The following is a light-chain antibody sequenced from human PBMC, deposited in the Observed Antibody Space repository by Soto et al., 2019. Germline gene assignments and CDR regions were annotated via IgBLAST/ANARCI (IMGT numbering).Light chain of an antibody. CDR2: GAS. Sequence: EIVLTQSPGTLSLSPGERATLSCRASQSISSNDLAWYHQRPGQAPRLLIYGASSRATDIPDRFRGGGSGTDFTLSVSRLEPEDFAVYYCQQYGGSPLHTFGQGTKVEIK. CDR3: QQYGGSPLHT. V-gene: IGKV3-20*01. J-gene: IGKJ2*01. CDR1: QSISSND.